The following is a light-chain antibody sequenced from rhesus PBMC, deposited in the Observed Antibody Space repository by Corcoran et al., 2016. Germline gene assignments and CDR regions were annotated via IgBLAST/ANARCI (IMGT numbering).Light chain of an antibody. V-gene: IGKV1-32*03. CDR3: QQGYSTPPT. CDR2: YAN. J-gene: IGKJ1*01. CDR1: QGISSY. Sequence: DIQMSQSPSSLSASVGDRVTITCRASQGISSYLNWYQQKPGNAPKLLIYYANILASGVPSMFSGNGSGTDYTLTISSLQPEDFATYYGQQGYSTPPTFGQGTKVEIK.